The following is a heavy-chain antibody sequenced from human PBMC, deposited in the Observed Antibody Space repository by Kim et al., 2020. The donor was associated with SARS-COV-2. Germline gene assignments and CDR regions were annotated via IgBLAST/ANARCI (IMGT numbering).Heavy chain of an antibody. V-gene: IGHV3-23*01. CDR3: AKGRATSNYGMDV. Sequence: YADSVEGRFTISRDNSKNTLHLQMNSLRPEDTAVYYCAKGRATSNYGMDVWGQGTTVTVSS. J-gene: IGHJ6*02.